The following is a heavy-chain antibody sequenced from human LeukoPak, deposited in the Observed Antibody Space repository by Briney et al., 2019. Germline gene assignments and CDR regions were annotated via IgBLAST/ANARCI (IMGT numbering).Heavy chain of an antibody. CDR3: ARGVSVDMATISGINV. CDR1: GFTFSDYS. Sequence: PGVSLRLSCAASGFTFSDYSMTWIRQAPGRGLEWISYISSSGTTIYYRESVKGRFTISRDNAKNSLYLHMNNLRAEDTAVYYCARGVSVDMATISGINVWGQGTTVTVS. D-gene: IGHD5-24*01. J-gene: IGHJ6*02. CDR2: ISSSGTTI. V-gene: IGHV3-11*01.